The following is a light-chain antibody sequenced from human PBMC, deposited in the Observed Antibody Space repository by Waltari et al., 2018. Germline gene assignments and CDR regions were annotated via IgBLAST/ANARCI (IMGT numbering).Light chain of an antibody. Sequence: DIEMTQSPSSLPASVGDTVTITCRASQNIEHYLNWYQQKPGKAPKLLLYGASSLRSGVPSRFSGSGSGTDFILLISSLQPEDFATYYCQHFYTYTIAFGHGTRLE. CDR3: QHFYTYTIA. J-gene: IGKJ5*01. CDR1: QNIEHY. V-gene: IGKV1-39*01. CDR2: GAS.